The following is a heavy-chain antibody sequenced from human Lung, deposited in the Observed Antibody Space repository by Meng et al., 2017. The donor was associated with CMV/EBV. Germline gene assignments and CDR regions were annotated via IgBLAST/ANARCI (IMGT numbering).Heavy chain of an antibody. V-gene: IGHV4-59*01. CDR3: ARADGGDAFDI. CDR2: IYYSGST. CDR1: GGFISSYY. D-gene: IGHD4-23*01. J-gene: IGHJ3*02. Sequence: SXTLSLTCNVSGGFISSYYWSWIRQPPGKGLEWIGYIYYSGSTNYNPSLKSRVTISVDTSKNQFSLKLSSVTAADTAVYYCARADGGDAFDIWGQGTMVTVSS.